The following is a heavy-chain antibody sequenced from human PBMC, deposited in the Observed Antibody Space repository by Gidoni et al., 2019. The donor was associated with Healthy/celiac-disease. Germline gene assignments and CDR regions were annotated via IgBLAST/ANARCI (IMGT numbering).Heavy chain of an antibody. CDR2: IRSRAYGGTT. D-gene: IGHD6-13*01. Sequence: EVQVVESGGGLVKAGRSLRLSCTGSGFTFVDYCINWFRQAPGKGLEWVGFIRSRAYGGTTEYAASVKGRFTISRDDSKSVAYLQMNSLRSEDTALYYCSRRYNTVGVYYFDYWGLGTQVTVSS. V-gene: IGHV3-49*05. CDR3: SRRYNTVGVYYFDY. J-gene: IGHJ4*02. CDR1: GFTFVDYC.